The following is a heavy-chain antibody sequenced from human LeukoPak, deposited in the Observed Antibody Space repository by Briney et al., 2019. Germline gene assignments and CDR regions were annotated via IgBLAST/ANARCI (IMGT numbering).Heavy chain of an antibody. V-gene: IGHV3-13*01. Sequence: GGSVRLSCAACGLTFSSYDMHGVRQATGKGREGVSAIGTAGDRYYPGPVKGRFPTSRENAKNSLYLQMNGLRAGDTAVYYYARAAEPFDGVTPPLSNCFDPWGQGTLVTVSS. CDR3: ARAAEPFDGVTPPLSNCFDP. CDR2: IGTAGDR. D-gene: IGHD4-23*01. J-gene: IGHJ5*02. CDR1: GLTFSSYD.